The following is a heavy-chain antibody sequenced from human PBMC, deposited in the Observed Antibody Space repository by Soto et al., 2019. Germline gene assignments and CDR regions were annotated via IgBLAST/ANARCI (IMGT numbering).Heavy chain of an antibody. D-gene: IGHD2-21*02. V-gene: IGHV3-15*01. CDR2: IKSKTDGGTT. J-gene: IGHJ4*02. CDR1: GFTFSNAW. CDR3: TSRLSPATTFDY. Sequence: GGSLRLSCAASGFTFSNAWMSWVRQAPGKGLEWVGRIKSKTDGGTTDYAAPVKGRFTISRDDSKNALYLQMNSLKTEDTAVYYCTSRLSPATTFDYWGQGTLVTVSS.